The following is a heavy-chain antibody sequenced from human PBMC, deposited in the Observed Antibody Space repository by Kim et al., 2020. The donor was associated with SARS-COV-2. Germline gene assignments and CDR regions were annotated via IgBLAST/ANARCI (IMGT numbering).Heavy chain of an antibody. CDR1: GYTFTSYA. CDR2: INAGNGNT. D-gene: IGHD1-26*01. Sequence: ASVKVSCKASGYTFTSYAMHWVRQAPGQRLEWMGWINAGNGNTKYSQKFQGRVTITRDTSASTAYMELSSLRSEDTAVYYCATQQFGSGSYYRWFDPWGQGTLVTVSS. J-gene: IGHJ5*02. CDR3: ATQQFGSGSYYRWFDP. V-gene: IGHV1-3*01.